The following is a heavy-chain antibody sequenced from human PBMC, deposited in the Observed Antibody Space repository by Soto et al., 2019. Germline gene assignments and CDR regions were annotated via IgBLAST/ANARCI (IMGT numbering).Heavy chain of an antibody. Sequence: GGSLRLSCSASGFTFSSYAMHWVRQAPGKGLEYVSAISSNGGSTYYADSVKGRFTISRDNSKNTLYLQMSSLRAEDTAVYYCVKGSYCGGDCYRYYFDYWGQRTLVTVSS. CDR3: VKGSYCGGDCYRYYFDY. CDR1: GFTFSSYA. D-gene: IGHD2-21*02. J-gene: IGHJ4*02. V-gene: IGHV3-64D*08. CDR2: ISSNGGST.